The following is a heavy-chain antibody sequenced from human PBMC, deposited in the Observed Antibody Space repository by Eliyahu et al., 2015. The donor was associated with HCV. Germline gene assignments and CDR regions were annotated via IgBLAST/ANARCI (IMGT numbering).Heavy chain of an antibody. CDR3: AKDAYYGSGPYYFDY. Sequence: QVQLVESGGGVVQPGRSLRLSCAASGFTFSSYGMHWVRQAPGKGLEWVAVISYDGSNKYYADSVKGRFTISRDNSKNTLYLQMNSLRAEDTAVYYCAKDAYYGSGPYYFDYWGQGTLVTVSS. CDR2: ISYDGSNK. CDR1: GFTFSSYG. D-gene: IGHD3-10*01. V-gene: IGHV3-30*18. J-gene: IGHJ4*02.